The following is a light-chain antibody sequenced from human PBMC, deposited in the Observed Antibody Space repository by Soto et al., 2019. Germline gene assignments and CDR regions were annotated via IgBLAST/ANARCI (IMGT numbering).Light chain of an antibody. CDR3: QQYETWPT. CDR2: GAS. V-gene: IGKV3-15*01. Sequence: EIVMTQSPATLSVSPGERVTLSCRATQSVNGNLAWHQQKPGQAPRLLIYGASTRATGVPARFSGRGSGTEFTLTISSLQSEDSAVYYCQQYETWPTFGQGTKVEIK. CDR1: QSVNGN. J-gene: IGKJ1*01.